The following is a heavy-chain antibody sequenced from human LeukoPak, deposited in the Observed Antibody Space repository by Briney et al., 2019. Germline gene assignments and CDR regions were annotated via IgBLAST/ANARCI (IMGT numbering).Heavy chain of an antibody. D-gene: IGHD1-26*01. Sequence: ETGGSLRLSCAASGSTFSSYGMHWVRQAPGKGLEWVAVIWYDGSNKYYADSVKGRFTISRDNSKNTLYLQMNSPRAEDTAVYYCARDFHGSYYFDYWGQGTLVIVSS. CDR2: IWYDGSNK. CDR1: GSTFSSYG. J-gene: IGHJ4*02. V-gene: IGHV3-33*01. CDR3: ARDFHGSYYFDY.